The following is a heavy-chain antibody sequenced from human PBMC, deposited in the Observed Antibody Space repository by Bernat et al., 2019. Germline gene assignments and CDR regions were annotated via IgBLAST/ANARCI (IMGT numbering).Heavy chain of an antibody. CDR2: IDPATGKT. CDR1: RYSFISYG. D-gene: IGHD3-16*01. J-gene: IGHJ6*01. V-gene: IGHV1-3*01. CDR3: AREIGDASFCYYYGVDV. Sequence: QVQLVQSASEVKNPGASVNISCKALRYSFISYGIHWLRQAPGQRLEWMGWIDPATGKTKFSQKFQGRVTITMYTSASTVYLGLSSLRSEDTALYYCAREIGDASFCYYYGVDVWGPETTVTVSS.